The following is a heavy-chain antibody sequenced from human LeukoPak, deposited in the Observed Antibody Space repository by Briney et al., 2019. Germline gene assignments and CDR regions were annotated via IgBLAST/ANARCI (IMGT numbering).Heavy chain of an antibody. J-gene: IGHJ3*02. CDR2: IDTAGGT. V-gene: IGHV3-13*04. CDR3: TRRMRGLGSYSDAFDI. CDR1: GFTFSSYD. D-gene: IGHD3-10*01. Sequence: GGSQRLSCAASGFTFSSYDMHWVRQGPGKGLEWVSGIDTAGGTYYAGSVKGRFTISRENAKNSFYLQMNSLRAEDTAVYFCTRRMRGLGSYSDAFDIWGQGTMVTVSS.